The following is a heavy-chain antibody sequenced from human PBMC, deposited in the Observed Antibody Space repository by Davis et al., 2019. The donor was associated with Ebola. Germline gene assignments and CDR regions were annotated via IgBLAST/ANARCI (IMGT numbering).Heavy chain of an antibody. J-gene: IGHJ3*02. Sequence: PGGSLRLSCAASGFTFSNAWMSWVRQAPGKGLEWVGRIKSKTDGGTTDYAAPVKGRFTISRDDSKNTLYLQMNSLKTEDTAVYYCTTPFNHGAPAFDIWGQGTMVTVSS. CDR3: TTPFNHGAPAFDI. V-gene: IGHV3-15*01. D-gene: IGHD1-14*01. CDR2: IKSKTDGGTT. CDR1: GFTFSNAW.